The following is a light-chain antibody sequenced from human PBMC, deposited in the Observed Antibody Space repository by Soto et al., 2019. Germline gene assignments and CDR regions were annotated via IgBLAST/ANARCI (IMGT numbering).Light chain of an antibody. V-gene: IGKV1-5*01. J-gene: IGKJ2*01. CDR3: QQNNTFSYT. CDR2: DAS. CDR1: QSINIW. Sequence: DIQMTQSPSTLSASVGDRVTITCRASQSINIWLAWYQQKAGKAPKLLIYDASTLASRVPLRFSGSGSGTEFPPTISGLQPEDVASYYCQQNNTFSYTFGQGTKLEIK.